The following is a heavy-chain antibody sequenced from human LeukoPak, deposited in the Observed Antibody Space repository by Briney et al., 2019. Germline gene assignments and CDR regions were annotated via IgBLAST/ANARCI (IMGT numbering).Heavy chain of an antibody. CDR3: GREGYYYDSSGYYSF. D-gene: IGHD3-22*01. CDR1: GGSISSGDYY. CDR2: IYYSGST. J-gene: IGHJ4*02. V-gene: IGHV4-30-4*08. Sequence: PSETLSLTCTVSGGSISSGDYYWSWIRQPPGKGLEWIGYIYYSGSTYYNSSLKSRVTISVDTSKNQFSLKLSSVTAADTAVYYCGREGYYYDSSGYYSFWGQGTLVTVSS.